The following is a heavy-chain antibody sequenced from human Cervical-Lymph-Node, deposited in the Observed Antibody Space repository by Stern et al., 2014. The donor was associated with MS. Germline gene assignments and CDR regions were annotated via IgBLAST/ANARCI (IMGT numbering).Heavy chain of an antibody. D-gene: IGHD5-24*01. Sequence: VQLVESCPGLVRPSETLSLTCTVSGGSFTAYYWSWIRQPPGKGLEWIGYIYSNGNTNYSPSLKSRITISVDTSKSHFSLNLTSVTAADTAVYYCARGGRMASMFYWGQGMLVTVSS. J-gene: IGHJ4*02. CDR3: ARGGRMASMFY. CDR1: GGSFTAYY. V-gene: IGHV4-59*01. CDR2: IYSNGNT.